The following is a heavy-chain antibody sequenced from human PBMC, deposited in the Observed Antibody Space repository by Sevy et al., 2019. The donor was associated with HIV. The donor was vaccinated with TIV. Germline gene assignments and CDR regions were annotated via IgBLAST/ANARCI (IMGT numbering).Heavy chain of an antibody. D-gene: IGHD3-16*01. J-gene: IGHJ3*02. Sequence: GGSLRLSCAVSGFTFSDHYMDWVRQAPGKGLEWVGRTRNKANSYTTEYAASVKGRFTISRDDSKNSLYLQMNSLKTKDTAVYYCARGWGIDAFDIWGQGTMVTVSS. CDR1: GFTFSDHY. CDR3: ARGWGIDAFDI. V-gene: IGHV3-72*01. CDR2: TRNKANSYTT.